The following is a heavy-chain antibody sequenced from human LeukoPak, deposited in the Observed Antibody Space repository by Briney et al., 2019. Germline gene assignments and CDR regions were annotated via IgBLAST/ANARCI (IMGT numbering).Heavy chain of an antibody. J-gene: IGHJ4*02. CDR1: GYTFTSYA. CDR3: ARAISITGTALFGY. Sequence: ASVKVSCKASGYTFTSYAMHWVRQAPGQRLEWMGWINAGNGNTKYSQKFQGRVTITRDTSASTAYMELSSLRSEDTAVYYCARAISITGTALFGYWGQGTLVTVSS. CDR2: INAGNGNT. D-gene: IGHD1-20*01. V-gene: IGHV1-3*01.